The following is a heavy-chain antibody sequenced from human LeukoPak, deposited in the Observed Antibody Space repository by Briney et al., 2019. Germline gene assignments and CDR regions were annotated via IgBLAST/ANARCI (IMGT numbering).Heavy chain of an antibody. CDR2: IYSGGDT. J-gene: IGHJ4*02. Sequence: GGSLRLSCAASGFTVSSNYMNWVRQAPGKGLEWVSIIYSGGDTYYADSVKGRFTISRDNSKNTLYLQMNSLRAEDTAVYYCTRGPGSTWYSDYWGQGTLVTVSS. CDR3: TRGPGSTWYSDY. V-gene: IGHV3-66*02. D-gene: IGHD6-13*01. CDR1: GFTVSSNY.